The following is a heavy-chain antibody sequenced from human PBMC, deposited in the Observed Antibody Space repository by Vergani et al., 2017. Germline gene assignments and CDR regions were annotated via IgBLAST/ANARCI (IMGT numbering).Heavy chain of an antibody. CDR2: ISGSGGST. CDR1: GSTFSSYA. V-gene: IGHV3-23*01. D-gene: IGHD2-21*02. Sequence: EVQLLESGGGLVQPGGSLRLSCAASGSTFSSYAMSWVRQAPGKGLEWVSAISGSGGSTYYADSVKGRFTISRDNSKNTLYLQMNSLRAEDTAVYYCAKDLGGGIVVVTALDYWGQGTLVTVSS. CDR3: AKDLGGGIVVVTALDY. J-gene: IGHJ4*02.